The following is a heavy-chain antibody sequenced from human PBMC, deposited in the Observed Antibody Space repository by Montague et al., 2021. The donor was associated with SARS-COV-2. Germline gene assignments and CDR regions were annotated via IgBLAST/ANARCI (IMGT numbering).Heavy chain of an antibody. J-gene: IGHJ4*02. Sequence: SETLSLTCAVYGGSFSGYYWNWIRQPPGKGLEWIGEINHSGSTNYNPSLTSRVAMSVDTPKNQFSLKLSAVTAAATAVYYCARGARKGYGFRLGSFDYWGQGTLVTVSS. CDR3: ARGARKGYGFRLGSFDY. CDR1: GGSFSGYY. V-gene: IGHV4-34*01. D-gene: IGHD3-10*01. CDR2: INHSGST.